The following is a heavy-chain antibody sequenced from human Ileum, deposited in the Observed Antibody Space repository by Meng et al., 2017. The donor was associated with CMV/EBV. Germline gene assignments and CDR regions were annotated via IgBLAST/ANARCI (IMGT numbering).Heavy chain of an antibody. CDR3: VRRADGWYYFDY. CDR2: ITPSSGIK. J-gene: IGHJ4*02. D-gene: IGHD6-19*01. V-gene: IGHV3-9*01. Sequence: GGSLRPSCAASGFNFDDYARHWFRQAPGKGLEWVPDITPSSGIKAYADSVKGRFTISRDNAKNSLYMEMNSLRGEDTALYYCVRRADGWYYFDYWGQGSLVTVSS. CDR1: GFNFDDYA.